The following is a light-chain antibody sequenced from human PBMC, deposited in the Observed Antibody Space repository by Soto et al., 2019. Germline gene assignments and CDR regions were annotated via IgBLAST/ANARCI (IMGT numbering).Light chain of an antibody. Sequence: QSALTQPASVSGSPGQSITIPCTGSSSDIGNYNYVSWYQQQHPGKAPKLMIYDVSTRPSGVSIRFSGSKSGNTASLTISGLQAEYEAFYYCTSYTIATTWVFGGGTQLTVL. CDR1: SSDIGNYNY. CDR2: DVS. CDR3: TSYTIATTWV. J-gene: IGLJ3*02. V-gene: IGLV2-14*03.